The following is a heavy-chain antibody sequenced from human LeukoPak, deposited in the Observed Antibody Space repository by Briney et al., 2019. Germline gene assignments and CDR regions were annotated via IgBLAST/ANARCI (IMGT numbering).Heavy chain of an antibody. D-gene: IGHD6-19*01. V-gene: IGHV1-18*01. CDR1: GYTFTSYG. Sequence: GALVKASCKAAGYTFTSYGISWVRQAPGHGVEWMGWISAYNGNTNYAQKLQGRVTMTTDTSTSTAYMELRSLRADDTAVYYCARDGVAGRYGMDVWGQGTTVTVSS. J-gene: IGHJ6*02. CDR3: ARDGVAGRYGMDV. CDR2: ISAYNGNT.